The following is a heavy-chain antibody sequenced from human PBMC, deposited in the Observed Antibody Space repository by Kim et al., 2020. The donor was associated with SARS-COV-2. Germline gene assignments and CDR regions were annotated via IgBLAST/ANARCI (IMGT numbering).Heavy chain of an antibody. J-gene: IGHJ4*02. CDR3: ARAKSSGELGAESGNGAIDY. Sequence: GGSLRLSCAASGFTFSSYSMNWVRQAPGKGLEWFSYISSSSNTIYYADSVKGRFTISRDNTKNSLYLQMNSLRDEDTAVYYCARAKSSGELGAESGNGAIDYWGQGTLVTVSS. V-gene: IGHV3-48*02. D-gene: IGHD3-16*01. CDR2: ISSSSNTI. CDR1: GFTFSSYS.